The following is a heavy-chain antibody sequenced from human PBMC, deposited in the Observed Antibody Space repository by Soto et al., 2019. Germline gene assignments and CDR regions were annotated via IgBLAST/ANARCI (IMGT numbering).Heavy chain of an antibody. CDR2: ISSSSSYI. CDR1: GFTFSSYS. V-gene: IGHV3-21*01. J-gene: IGHJ4*02. D-gene: IGHD3-22*01. Sequence: GGSLRLSCAASGFTFSSYSMNWVRQAPGKGLEWVSSISSSSSYIYYADSVKGRFTISRDNAKNSLYLQMNSLRAEDTAVYYCASHPRDSSGYWYYFDYWGEGNVVTV. CDR3: ASHPRDSSGYWYYFDY.